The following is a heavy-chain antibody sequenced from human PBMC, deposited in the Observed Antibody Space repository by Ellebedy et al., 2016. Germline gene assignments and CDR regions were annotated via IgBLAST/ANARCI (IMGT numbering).Heavy chain of an antibody. CDR1: GFTFSSYA. D-gene: IGHD3-22*01. J-gene: IGHJ6*02. CDR3: VKDWSSGYIYYYYYGMDV. V-gene: IGHV3-64D*06. CDR2: ISSNGGST. Sequence: GESLKISXSASGFTFSSYAMHWVRQAPGKGLEYVSAISSNGGSTYYADSVKGRFTISRDNSKNTLYLQMSSLRAEDTAVYYCVKDWSSGYIYYYYYGMDVWGQGTTVTVSS.